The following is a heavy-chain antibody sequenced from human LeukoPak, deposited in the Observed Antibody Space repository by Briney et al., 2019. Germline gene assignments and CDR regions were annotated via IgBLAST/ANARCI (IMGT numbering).Heavy chain of an antibody. D-gene: IGHD3-22*01. CDR1: GGSISSYY. V-gene: IGHV4-59*12. J-gene: IGHJ4*02. CDR3: ARGRFGDSSGRAFDY. Sequence: SETLSLTCTVSGGSISSYYWSWIRQPPGKGLEWIGYIYYSGSTNYNPSLKSRVTISVDKSKNQLSLKLSSVTAADTAVYYCARGRFGDSSGRAFDYWGQGTLVTVSS. CDR2: IYYSGST.